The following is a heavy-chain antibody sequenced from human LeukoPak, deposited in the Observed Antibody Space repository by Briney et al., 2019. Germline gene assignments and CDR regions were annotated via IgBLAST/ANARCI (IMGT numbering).Heavy chain of an antibody. J-gene: IGHJ4*02. Sequence: PGGSLRLSCAASGFTFSSYGMHWVRQAPGKGLEWGAFIRYDGSNKYYADSVKGRFTISRDNSKNTLYLQMNSLRAEDTAVYYCAKDRHPLLWFGEPFDYWGQGTLVTVSS. D-gene: IGHD3-10*01. CDR1: GFTFSSYG. CDR3: AKDRHPLLWFGEPFDY. CDR2: IRYDGSNK. V-gene: IGHV3-30*02.